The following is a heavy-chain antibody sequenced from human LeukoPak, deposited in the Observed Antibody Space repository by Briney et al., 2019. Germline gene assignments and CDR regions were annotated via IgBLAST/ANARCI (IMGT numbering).Heavy chain of an antibody. V-gene: IGHV4-59*01. CDR3: ARDSGSSPTFDY. J-gene: IGHJ4*02. Sequence: SETLSLTCTVSGGSISNSFWSWIRQSPGKGLEWIAYIYYTGNTKYNRSLKSRVTISVDTSKNQFSLRLTSVTADDTAVYYCARDSGSSPTFDYWGQGTLVTVSS. CDR2: IYYTGNT. D-gene: IGHD1-26*01. CDR1: GGSISNSF.